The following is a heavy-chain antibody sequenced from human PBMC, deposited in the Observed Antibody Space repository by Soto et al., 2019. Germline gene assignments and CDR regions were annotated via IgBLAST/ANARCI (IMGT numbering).Heavy chain of an antibody. Sequence: QVQLVQSGAAVKKPGSSVKVSCKASGGTFSSYAISWVRQAPGQGLEWMGGITPIFGTANYAQKFQGRVTSTADETTSTAYMKLSSLRSEDTAVYYCARGGQWSLYNWFDPWGQGTLVTVSS. J-gene: IGHJ5*02. V-gene: IGHV1-69*01. D-gene: IGHD3-3*01. CDR1: GGTFSSYA. CDR2: ITPIFGTA. CDR3: ARGGQWSLYNWFDP.